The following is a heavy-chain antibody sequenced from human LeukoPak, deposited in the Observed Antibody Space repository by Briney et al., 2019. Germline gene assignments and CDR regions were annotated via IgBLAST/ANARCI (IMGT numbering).Heavy chain of an antibody. CDR2: IYSGGST. V-gene: IGHV3-66*01. CDR3: ARDLFYYDSSGYGMDV. J-gene: IGHJ6*02. Sequence: GGSLRLSGAASGFTVSSNYMSWVRQAPGKGLEWVSVIYSGGSTYYADSVKGRFTISRDNSKNTLYLQMNSLRAEDTAVYYCARDLFYYDSSGYGMDVWGQGTTVTVSS. D-gene: IGHD3-22*01. CDR1: GFTVSSNY.